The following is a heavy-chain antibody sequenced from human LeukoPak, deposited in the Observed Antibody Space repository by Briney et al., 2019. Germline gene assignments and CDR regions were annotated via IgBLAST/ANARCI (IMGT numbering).Heavy chain of an antibody. J-gene: IGHJ4*02. V-gene: IGHV4-34*01. Sequence: SETLSLTCAVYGGSFSGYYWSWIRQPPGKGLEWIGEINHSGSTNYNPSLKSRVTISVDTSKNQFSLKLSSVTAADTAVYYCARQKAAATSDDYWGQGTLVTVSS. D-gene: IGHD6-13*01. CDR3: ARQKAAATSDDY. CDR2: INHSGST. CDR1: GGSFSGYY.